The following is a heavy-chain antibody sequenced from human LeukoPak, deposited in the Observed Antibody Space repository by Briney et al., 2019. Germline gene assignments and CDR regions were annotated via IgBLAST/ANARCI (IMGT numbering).Heavy chain of an antibody. Sequence: GGSLRLSCAASGFTFSTYGMHWVRQAPGKGLEWVAFIRYDGSNKYYADSVKGRFTISRDNTKNTVYLQMNSLRAEDTAVYYCAAPGVPAATYYFDYWGQGTLVTVSS. J-gene: IGHJ4*02. CDR2: IRYDGSNK. D-gene: IGHD2-2*01. CDR1: GFTFSTYG. V-gene: IGHV3-30*02. CDR3: AAPGVPAATYYFDY.